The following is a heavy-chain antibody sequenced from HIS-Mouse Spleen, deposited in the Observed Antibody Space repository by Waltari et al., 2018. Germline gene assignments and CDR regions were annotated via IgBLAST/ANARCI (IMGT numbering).Heavy chain of an antibody. D-gene: IGHD1-26*01. CDR3: ARDGGTRDFDY. CDR1: GFTFSSYW. CDR2: KKQDGSEK. V-gene: IGHV3-7*01. J-gene: IGHJ4*02. Sequence: EVQLVESGGGLVQPGGSLRLSCAASGFTFSSYWMIWVSQAPGKGRGWVANKKQDGSEKDYGDSWKGRFTISRDNAKNSLYLQMNSLRAEDTAVYYCARDGGTRDFDYWGQGTLVTVSS.